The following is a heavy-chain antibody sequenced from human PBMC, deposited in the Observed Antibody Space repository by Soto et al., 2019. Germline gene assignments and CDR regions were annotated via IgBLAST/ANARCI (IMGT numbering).Heavy chain of an antibody. J-gene: IGHJ4*02. Sequence: SETLSLTCAVSGGSFTSNNWWTWVRQPPGQGLEWIGEIYRTGSTNYNPSLKSRVTISLDKSENQFSLKVKSLTAADTAVYYCASRDPGTSVDYWGQGTLVTVS. CDR1: GGSFTSNNW. D-gene: IGHD1-26*01. CDR2: IYRTGST. V-gene: IGHV4-4*02. CDR3: ASRDPGTSVDY.